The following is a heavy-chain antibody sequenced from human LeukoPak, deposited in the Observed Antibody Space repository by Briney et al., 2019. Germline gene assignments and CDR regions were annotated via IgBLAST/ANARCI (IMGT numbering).Heavy chain of an antibody. CDR2: IYYSGST. J-gene: IGHJ3*02. D-gene: IGHD3-22*01. CDR3: ARGTITMIVVVITIARNDAFDI. V-gene: IGHV4-39*07. Sequence: SETLSLTCTVSGGSISSSSYYWGWIRQPPGKGLEWIGSIYYSGSTYYNPSLKSRVTISVDTSKNQFSLKLSSVTAADTAVYYCARGTITMIVVVITIARNDAFDIWGQGTMVTVSS. CDR1: GGSISSSSYY.